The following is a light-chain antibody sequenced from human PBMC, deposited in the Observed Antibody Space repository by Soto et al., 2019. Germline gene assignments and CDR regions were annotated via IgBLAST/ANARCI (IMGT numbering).Light chain of an antibody. CDR3: SSYTGSNTLV. Sequence: QSALTQPASVSGSPGQSITISCTGTSSDVGSYNFVSWYQQHPGKAPKLMIYDVTNRPSGVSSRFSGSKSGDTASLAISGLQAEDEADYHCSSYTGSNTLVFGGGTKLTVL. CDR2: DVT. V-gene: IGLV2-14*03. CDR1: SSDVGSYNF. J-gene: IGLJ2*01.